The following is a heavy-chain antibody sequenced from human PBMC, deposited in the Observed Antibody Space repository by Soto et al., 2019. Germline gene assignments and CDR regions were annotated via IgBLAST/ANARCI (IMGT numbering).Heavy chain of an antibody. D-gene: IGHD6-6*01. CDR2: IYYSGRT. CDR3: AGDRSNSPDYFDY. Sequence: QVQLQESGPGLVKPSQTLSLTCTVSGGSISSDDYYWSWIRQPPGKGLEWIGHIYYSGRTYYNPSLKSRLTISVDTSKSQFSLKLSSVSAADTAVYFCAGDRSNSPDYFDYWGQGTLVTVSS. J-gene: IGHJ4*02. V-gene: IGHV4-30-4*01. CDR1: GGSISSDDYY.